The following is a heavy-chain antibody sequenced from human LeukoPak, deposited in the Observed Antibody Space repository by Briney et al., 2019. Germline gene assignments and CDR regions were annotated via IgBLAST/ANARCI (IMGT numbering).Heavy chain of an antibody. Sequence: GASVKVSCKASGYTFTSYGISWVRQAPGQGLEWMGWISAYNGNTNYAQKLQGRVTMTTDTSTSTAYMELRSLRSDDTAVYYCARDRPVVGSGYWNDAFDIWGQGTMVTVSS. CDR3: ARDRPVVGSGYWNDAFDI. D-gene: IGHD3-22*01. CDR1: GYTFTSYG. V-gene: IGHV1-18*01. CDR2: ISAYNGNT. J-gene: IGHJ3*02.